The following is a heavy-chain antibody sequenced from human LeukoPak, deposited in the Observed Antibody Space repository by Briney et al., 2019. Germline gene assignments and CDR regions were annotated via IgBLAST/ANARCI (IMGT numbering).Heavy chain of an antibody. J-gene: IGHJ4*02. Sequence: SETLSLTCIVSGDSISSYYWSWIRQPPGKGLEWIGYIHYSGNTNYNPSLKNRVTIPLDTSKNQFSLKLSSVTAADTAVYYCARVSLCPAYSGTYCYYFDYWGQGTLVTVSS. CDR3: ARVSLCPAYSGTYCYYFDY. CDR2: IHYSGNT. D-gene: IGHD1-26*01. CDR1: GDSISSYY. V-gene: IGHV4-59*01.